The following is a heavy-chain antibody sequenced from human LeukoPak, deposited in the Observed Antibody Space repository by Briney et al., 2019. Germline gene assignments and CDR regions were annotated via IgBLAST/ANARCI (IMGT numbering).Heavy chain of an antibody. D-gene: IGHD1-26*01. CDR2: IIPILGIA. CDR1: GGTFSSYA. J-gene: IGHJ4*02. CDR3: ATLIVGATTESYYFDY. Sequence: SVKVSCKASGGTFSSYAISWVRQAPGQGLEWMGRIIPILGIANYAQKFQGRVTITADKSTSTAYMELSSLRSEDTAVYYCATLIVGATTESYYFDYWGQGTLVTVSS. V-gene: IGHV1-69*04.